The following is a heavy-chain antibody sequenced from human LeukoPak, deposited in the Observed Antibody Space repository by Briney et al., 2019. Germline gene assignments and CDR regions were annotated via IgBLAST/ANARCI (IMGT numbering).Heavy chain of an antibody. J-gene: IGHJ4*02. CDR2: ISYDGSNK. CDR1: GLTFSSYA. V-gene: IGHV3-30*04. CDR3: ARDQSHCTNGVCYTSGFDY. Sequence: GGSLRLSCAASGLTFSSYAMHWVRQAPGKGLEWVAVISYDGSNKYYADSVKGRFTISRDNSKNTLYLQMNSLRAEDTAVYYCARDQSHCTNGVCYTSGFDYWGQGTLVTVSS. D-gene: IGHD2-8*01.